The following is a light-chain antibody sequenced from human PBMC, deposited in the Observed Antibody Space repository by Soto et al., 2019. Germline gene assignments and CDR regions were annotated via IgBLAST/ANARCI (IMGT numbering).Light chain of an antibody. Sequence: EIVMTQSPATLSVSLGARATLCFTASQSVSSHLAWYQQKPGQAQRLLIYCASTRATGIPARFSGSGSWTELTLTISSLQSEDFAVYYCQQYNNWPPITFGQGTRLEIK. CDR3: QQYNNWPPIT. J-gene: IGKJ5*01. CDR2: CAS. V-gene: IGKV3-15*01. CDR1: QSVSSH.